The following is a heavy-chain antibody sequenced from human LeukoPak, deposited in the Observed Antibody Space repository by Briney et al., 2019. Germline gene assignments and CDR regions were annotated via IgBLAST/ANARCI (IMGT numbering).Heavy chain of an antibody. D-gene: IGHD2-21*02. CDR3: TRGKPETVFDN. Sequence: KPSEILPLTCTVYGGSFSGHCWSWIRQPPGKGLEWIGEINHSGSTNYNPSLRSRVTISVDTSKDQFSLKLTSVTAADTAVYYCTRGKPETVFDNWGQGTLVTVSS. CDR1: GGSFSGHC. J-gene: IGHJ4*02. V-gene: IGHV4-34*01. CDR2: INHSGST.